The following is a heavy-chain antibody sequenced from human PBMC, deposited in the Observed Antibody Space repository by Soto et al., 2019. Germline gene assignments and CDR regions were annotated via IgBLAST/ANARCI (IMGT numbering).Heavy chain of an antibody. V-gene: IGHV3-23*01. D-gene: IGHD3-10*01. CDR3: GSGSYYTQYGMDV. CDR1: VFTFSSYA. J-gene: IGHJ6*02. CDR2: ISGSGGST. Sequence: PGGSLRLSCAASVFTFSSYAMSWVRQAPGKGLEWVSAISGSGGSTYYADSVKGRFTISRDNSKNTLYLQMNSLRAEDTAVYYYGSGSYYTQYGMDVWGQGTTVTVSS.